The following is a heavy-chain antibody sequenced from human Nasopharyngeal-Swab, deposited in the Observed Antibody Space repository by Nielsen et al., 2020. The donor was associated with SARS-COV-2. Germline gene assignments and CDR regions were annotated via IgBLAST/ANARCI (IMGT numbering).Heavy chain of an antibody. Sequence: ASVKVSCKASGYTLTSYAMHWVRQAPGQRLEWMGWINAGNGNTKYSQKFQGRVTITRDTSASTAYMELSSLRSEDTAVYYCAISSGYYMALYYYYGMDVWGQGTTVTVSS. V-gene: IGHV1-3*01. CDR2: INAGNGNT. J-gene: IGHJ6*02. D-gene: IGHD3-22*01. CDR1: GYTLTSYA. CDR3: AISSGYYMALYYYYGMDV.